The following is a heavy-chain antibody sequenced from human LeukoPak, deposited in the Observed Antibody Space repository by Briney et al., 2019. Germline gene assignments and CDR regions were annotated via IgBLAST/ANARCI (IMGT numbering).Heavy chain of an antibody. D-gene: IGHD1/OR15-1a*01. J-gene: IGHJ4*02. V-gene: IGHV3-64D*09. CDR3: VKDYNWNIFHY. CDR2: ISSNGGST. CDR1: GFTFSSYA. Sequence: GGSLRLSCSASGFTFSSYAMHWVRQAPGKGLEYVSGISSNGGSTYYADSVKGRFTISRDNSKNTLYLQMSSLSADDTAVYYCVKDYNWNIFHYWGQGTLVTVSS.